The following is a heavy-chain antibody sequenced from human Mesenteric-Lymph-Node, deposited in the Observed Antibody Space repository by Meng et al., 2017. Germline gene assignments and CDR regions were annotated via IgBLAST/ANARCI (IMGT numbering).Heavy chain of an antibody. D-gene: IGHD3-10*01. CDR2: ISSSGSTI. J-gene: IGHJ6*02. V-gene: IGHV3-48*03. Sequence: GGSLRLSCAASGFTFSSYEMNWVRQAPGKGLEWVSYISSSGSTIYYADSVKGRFTISRDNAKNSLYLQMNSLRAEDTAVYYCAKDFDYYHSGNPTYYGMDVWGQGTTVTVSS. CDR1: GFTFSSYE. CDR3: AKDFDYYHSGNPTYYGMDV.